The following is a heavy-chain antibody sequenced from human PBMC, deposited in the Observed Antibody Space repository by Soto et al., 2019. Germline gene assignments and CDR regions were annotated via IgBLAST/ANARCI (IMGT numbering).Heavy chain of an antibody. J-gene: IGHJ5*01. CDR2: IKQDGSEE. Sequence: GGSLRLSCAASAFAFPNYWMAWVRQAPGKGLEWVATIKQDGSEEYYVDSVKGRFTVSRDNAKNSLFLKMNSLRADDTAVYYCAKNYGPRSTCNLPNWFDCWGQGTLVTVSS. D-gene: IGHD3-10*01. CDR3: AKNYGPRSTCNLPNWFDC. V-gene: IGHV3-7*01. CDR1: AFAFPNYW.